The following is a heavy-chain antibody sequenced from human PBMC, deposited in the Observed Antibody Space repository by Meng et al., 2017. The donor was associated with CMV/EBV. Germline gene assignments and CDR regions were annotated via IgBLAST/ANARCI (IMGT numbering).Heavy chain of an antibody. Sequence: GESLKISCAASGFTFSSYAMHWVRQAPGKGLEWVAVISYDGRNKYYADSVKGRFTISRDNSKNTLYLQMNSLRAEDTAVYYCARDLLKGGIAARPAGMGYWGQGTLVTVSS. V-gene: IGHV3-30*04. D-gene: IGHD6-6*01. CDR3: ARDLLKGGIAARPAGMGY. CDR2: ISYDGRNK. CDR1: GFTFSSYA. J-gene: IGHJ4*02.